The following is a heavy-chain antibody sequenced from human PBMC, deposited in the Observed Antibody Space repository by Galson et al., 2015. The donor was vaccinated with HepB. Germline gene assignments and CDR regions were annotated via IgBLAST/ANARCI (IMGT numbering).Heavy chain of an antibody. CDR1: GFTFSSFA. Sequence: SLRLSCAASGFTFSSFAMSWVRQPPGKGLEWVSSISKSATVTYYVDSVKGRFTISRDDSKSTRYLQMKGLRAEDTAIYYCETGCKLAGAAWGQGTLVTVSS. V-gene: IGHV3-23*01. CDR2: ISKSATVT. CDR3: ETGCKLAGAA. J-gene: IGHJ5*02. D-gene: IGHD6-19*01.